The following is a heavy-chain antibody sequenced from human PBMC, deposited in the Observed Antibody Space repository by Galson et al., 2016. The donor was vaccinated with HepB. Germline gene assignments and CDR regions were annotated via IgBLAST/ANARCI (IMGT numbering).Heavy chain of an antibody. D-gene: IGHD2-8*01. CDR3: ATSAGRGVYDY. CDR1: GYTLTTYA. J-gene: IGHJ4*02. V-gene: IGHV7-4-1*02. CDR2: INTNTGNP. Sequence: SVKVSCKASGYTLTTYAMNWVRQAPGQGLECMGWINTNTGNPTYAQGFTGRFVFSLDTSVSTANLQISGLKAEDTAVYYCATSAGRGVYDYWGQGTLVTVSS.